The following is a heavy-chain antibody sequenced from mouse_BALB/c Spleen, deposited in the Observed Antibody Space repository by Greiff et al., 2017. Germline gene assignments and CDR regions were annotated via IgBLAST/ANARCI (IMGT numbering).Heavy chain of an antibody. CDR1: GYTFTSYT. CDR2: INPSSGYT. V-gene: IGHV1-4*02. J-gene: IGHJ3*01. CDR3: ARERGSTMITAWFAY. Sequence: QVQLKESAAELARPGASVKMSCKASGYTFTSYTMHWVKQRPGQGLEWIGYINPSSGYTEYNQKFKDKTTLTADKSSSTAYMQLSSLTSEDSAVYYCARERGSTMITAWFAYWGQGTLVTVSA. D-gene: IGHD2-4*01.